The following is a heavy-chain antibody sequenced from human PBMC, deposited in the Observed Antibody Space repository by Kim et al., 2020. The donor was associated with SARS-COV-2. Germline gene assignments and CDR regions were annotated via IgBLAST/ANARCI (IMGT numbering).Heavy chain of an antibody. Sequence: YNPSLRSRVTISVDTSKNQFSLKLSSVTAADTAVYYCARAGVGATTLFDYWGQGTLVTVSS. D-gene: IGHD1-26*01. J-gene: IGHJ4*02. V-gene: IGHV4-59*01. CDR3: ARAGVGATTLFDY.